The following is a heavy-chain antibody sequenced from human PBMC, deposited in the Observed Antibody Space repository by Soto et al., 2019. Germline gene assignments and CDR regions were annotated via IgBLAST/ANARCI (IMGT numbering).Heavy chain of an antibody. CDR3: AKKGVELRFVWFDP. J-gene: IGHJ5*02. Sequence: GGSLSLSCAASGFTFSSYAMSWVRQAPGKGLEWVSAISGSGGSTYYADSVKGRFTISRDNSKNTLYLQMNSLRAEDTAVYYCAKKGVELRFVWFDPWGQGTLVTVSS. V-gene: IGHV3-23*01. D-gene: IGHD1-7*01. CDR1: GFTFSSYA. CDR2: ISGSGGST.